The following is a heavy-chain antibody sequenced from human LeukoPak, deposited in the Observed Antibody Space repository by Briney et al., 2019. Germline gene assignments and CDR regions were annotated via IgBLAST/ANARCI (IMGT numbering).Heavy chain of an antibody. CDR2: INPSGGST. CDR1: GYTFTGYY. V-gene: IGHV1-46*01. Sequence: ASVKVSCKASGYTFTGYYMHWVRKAPGQGLEWMGIINPSGGSTSYAQKFQGRVTMTRDMSTSTVYMELSSLRSEDTAVYYCAREYYSSTWDNYYYYYMDVWGKGTTVTISS. CDR3: AREYYSSTWDNYYYYYMDV. D-gene: IGHD6-13*01. J-gene: IGHJ6*03.